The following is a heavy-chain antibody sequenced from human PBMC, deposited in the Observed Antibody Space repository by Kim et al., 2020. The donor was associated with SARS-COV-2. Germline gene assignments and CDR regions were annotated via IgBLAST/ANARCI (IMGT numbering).Heavy chain of an antibody. D-gene: IGHD6-13*01. CDR2: ISYDGSNK. CDR1: GFTFSSYA. J-gene: IGHJ4*02. V-gene: IGHV3-30*04. CDR3: ARGHSIAAAGLDY. Sequence: GGSLRLSCAASGFTFSSYAMHWVRQAPGKGLEWVAVISYDGSNKYYADSVKGRFTISRDNSKNTLYLQMNSLRAEDTAVYYCARGHSIAAAGLDYWGQGTLVTVSS.